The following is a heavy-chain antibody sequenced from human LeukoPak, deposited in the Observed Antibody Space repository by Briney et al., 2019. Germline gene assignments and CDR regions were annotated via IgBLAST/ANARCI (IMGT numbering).Heavy chain of an antibody. CDR2: INPNSGGT. J-gene: IGHJ2*01. D-gene: IGHD2/OR15-2a*01. CDR3: ARHPGKVINDWDVEL. V-gene: IGHV1-2*02. Sequence: GASVKVSCEASGYTFTGYYMHWVRQAPGQGLEWMGWINPNSGGTNYAQKFQGRVTMTRDTSITTAYMELSRLSSDDTAVYYCARHPGKVINDWDVELWGRGTLVTVSS. CDR1: GYTFTGYY.